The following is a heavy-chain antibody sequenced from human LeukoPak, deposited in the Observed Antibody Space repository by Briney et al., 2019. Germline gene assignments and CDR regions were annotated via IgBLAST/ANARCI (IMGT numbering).Heavy chain of an antibody. CDR2: IYYSGST. D-gene: IGHD2-2*01. J-gene: IGHJ6*02. CDR3: ARVKNLGYCSSTSCYEVDV. Sequence: PSETLSLTCTVSGGSISSGGYYWSWIRQHPGKGLEWIGYIYYSGSTYYNPSLKSRVTISVDTSKNQFSLKLSSVTAADTAVYYCARVKNLGYCSSTSCYEVDVWGQGTTVTVSS. CDR1: GGSISSGGYY. V-gene: IGHV4-31*03.